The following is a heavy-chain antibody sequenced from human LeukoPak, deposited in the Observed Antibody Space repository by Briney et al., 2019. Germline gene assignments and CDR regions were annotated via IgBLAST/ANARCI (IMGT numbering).Heavy chain of an antibody. Sequence: AGGSLRLSCAASGFTFSSYSMNWVRQAPGKGLEWVSSISSSSSYIYYADSVKGRFTISRDNAKNSLYLQMNSLRAEDTAVYYCARVWGDLYSGSYSPPDDAFDIWGQGTMVTVSS. V-gene: IGHV3-21*01. CDR1: GFTFSSYS. CDR3: ARVWGDLYSGSYSPPDDAFDI. CDR2: ISSSSSYI. D-gene: IGHD1-26*01. J-gene: IGHJ3*02.